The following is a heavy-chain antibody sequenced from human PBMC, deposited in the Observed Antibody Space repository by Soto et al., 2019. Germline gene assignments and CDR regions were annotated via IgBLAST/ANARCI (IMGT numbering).Heavy chain of an antibody. CDR2: IYHSGST. Sequence: QLQLQESGSGLVKPSQTLSLTCAVSGGSISSGGYSWSWIRQPPGKGMEWIGYIYHSGSTYYNPSPKSRVPISVDRSKNHFSLKLSSVTAADTAVYYCAGGGCVLVRDYWGQGTLVIVSS. CDR3: AGGGCVLVRDY. CDR1: GGSISSGGYS. J-gene: IGHJ4*02. D-gene: IGHD2-8*02. V-gene: IGHV4-30-2*01.